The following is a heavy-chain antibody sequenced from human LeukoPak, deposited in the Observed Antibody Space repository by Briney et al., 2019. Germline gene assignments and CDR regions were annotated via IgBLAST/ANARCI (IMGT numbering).Heavy chain of an antibody. CDR2: IYSGGST. J-gene: IGHJ6*02. D-gene: IGHD3-10*01. Sequence: GGSLRLSCAASGFTVSSNYMSWVRRAPGKGLEWVSVIYSGGSTYYADSVKGRFTISRDNSKNTLYLQMNSLRAEDTAVYYCASDFGEYYYYGMDVWGQGTTVTVSS. V-gene: IGHV3-53*01. CDR1: GFTVSSNY. CDR3: ASDFGEYYYYGMDV.